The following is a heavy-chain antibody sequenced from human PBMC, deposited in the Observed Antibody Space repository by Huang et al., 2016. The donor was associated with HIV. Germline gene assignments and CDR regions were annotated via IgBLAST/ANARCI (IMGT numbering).Heavy chain of an antibody. V-gene: IGHV4-34*02. J-gene: IGHJ5*02. CDR3: ARDATKNPRGWFDP. CDR2: INHLGSP. D-gene: IGHD3-10*01. CDR1: GGSLSGYY. Sequence: QVHLQQWGAGLLKSAETLSLTCAVYGGSLSGYYWSWLRQTPGKGLGWIGEINHLGSPNYKPSRKSRVAISMDGSKKQFSLKLRSISDADTAVYFCARDATKNPRGWFDPWGQGTLVTVSS.